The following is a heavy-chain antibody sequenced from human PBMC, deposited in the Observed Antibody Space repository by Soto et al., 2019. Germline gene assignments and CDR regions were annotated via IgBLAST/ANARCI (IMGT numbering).Heavy chain of an antibody. CDR2: ISGSGGST. CDR3: AKERWEGSGMEV. CDR1: GFTFSSYA. D-gene: IGHD1-26*01. V-gene: IGHV3-23*01. J-gene: IGHJ6*02. Sequence: EVQLLESGGGLVQPGGSLRLSCAASGFTFSSYAMSWVRQAPGKGLEWVSTISGSGGSTYYADSVKGRFTISRDNSKNTLCLQMNSLRAEDTAVYYCAKERWEGSGMEVWGQGTTVTVSS.